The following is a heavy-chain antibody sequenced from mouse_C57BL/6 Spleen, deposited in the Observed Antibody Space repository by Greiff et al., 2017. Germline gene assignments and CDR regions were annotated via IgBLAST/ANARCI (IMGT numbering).Heavy chain of an antibody. CDR1: GYSITSGYY. CDR3: AREGFTTVVATQDV. J-gene: IGHJ1*03. V-gene: IGHV3-6*01. CDR2: ISYDGSN. Sequence: EVQLQESGPGLVKPSQSLSLTCSVTGYSITSGYYWNWIRQFPGNKLEWMGYISYDGSNNYNPSLKNRISITRDTSKNQFFLKLNSVTTEDTATYYCAREGFTTVVATQDVWGTGTTVTVSS. D-gene: IGHD1-1*01.